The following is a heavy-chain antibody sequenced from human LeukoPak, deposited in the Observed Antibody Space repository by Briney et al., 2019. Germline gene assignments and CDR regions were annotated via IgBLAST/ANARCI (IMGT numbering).Heavy chain of an antibody. D-gene: IGHD3-22*01. CDR2: ISYDGSNK. J-gene: IGHJ4*02. CDR3: AKGYDSSGYREKSDY. Sequence: GRSLRPSCAASGFTFSSYGMHWVRQAPGKGLEWVAVISYDGSNKYYADSVKGRFTISRDNSKNTLYLQMNSLRAEDTAVYYCAKGYDSSGYREKSDYWGQGTLVTVSS. CDR1: GFTFSSYG. V-gene: IGHV3-30*18.